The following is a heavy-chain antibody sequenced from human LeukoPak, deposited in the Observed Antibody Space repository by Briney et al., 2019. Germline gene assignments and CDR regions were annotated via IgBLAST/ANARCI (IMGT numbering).Heavy chain of an antibody. Sequence: NPGESLRLSCAASGFTFSDYYMGWIRQAPGKGLEWVSYISSSGSTIYYADSVKGRFTISRDNAKNSLYLQMNSLRAEDTAVYYCARDTDTAMAGQYYFDYWGQGTLVTVSS. CDR2: ISSSGSTI. CDR3: ARDTDTAMAGQYYFDY. V-gene: IGHV3-11*01. D-gene: IGHD5-18*01. CDR1: GFTFSDYY. J-gene: IGHJ4*02.